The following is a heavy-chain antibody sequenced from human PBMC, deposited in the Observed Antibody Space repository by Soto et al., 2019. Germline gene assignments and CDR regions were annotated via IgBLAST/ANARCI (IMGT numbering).Heavy chain of an antibody. V-gene: IGHV1-8*02. CDR1: GFTFTYSA. CDR2: MNPNSGNT. D-gene: IGHD2-2*01. J-gene: IGHJ6*03. Sequence: ASVKVSCKASGFTFTYSAVQWVRQARGQRLEWMGWMNPNSGNTGYAQKFQGRVTMTRNTSISTAYMELSSLRSEDTAVYYCARSSSAAIVGYYYMDVWGKGTTVTVSS. CDR3: ARSSSAAIVGYYYMDV.